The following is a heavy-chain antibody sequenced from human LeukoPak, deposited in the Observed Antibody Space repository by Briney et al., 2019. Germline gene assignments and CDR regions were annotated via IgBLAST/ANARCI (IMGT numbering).Heavy chain of an antibody. V-gene: IGHV3-7*01. Sequence: GGSLRLSCVGSGFSFRSHWVNWVRQSPGKGLEWVANIKLDGSDKYYTVSRDNAKNSAFLQMNSLRAEDTAIYYCATISAQTFDIWGQGTLVSVSS. CDR1: GFSFRSHW. J-gene: IGHJ3*02. CDR2: IKLDGSDK. CDR3: ATISAQTFDI. D-gene: IGHD5-24*01.